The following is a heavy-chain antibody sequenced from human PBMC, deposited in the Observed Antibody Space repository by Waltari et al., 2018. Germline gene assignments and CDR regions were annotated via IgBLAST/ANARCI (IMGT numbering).Heavy chain of an antibody. D-gene: IGHD2-15*01. CDR2: IISSGSTK. CDR1: GFTFSSYE. J-gene: IGHJ5*02. V-gene: IGHV3-48*03. Sequence: EVQLVESGGGLVQPGGSLRLSCAASGFTFSSYEMNWVRQAPGKGLEWVSYIISSGSTKYYADSVKGRFTISRDNAKNSLYLQMNSLRAEDTAVYYCARATIQFRYCSGGSCLRGSWGQGTLVTVSS. CDR3: ARATIQFRYCSGGSCLRGS.